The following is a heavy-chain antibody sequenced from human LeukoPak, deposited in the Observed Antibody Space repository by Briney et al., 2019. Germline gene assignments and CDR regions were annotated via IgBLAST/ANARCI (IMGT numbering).Heavy chain of an antibody. CDR2: ISGSGGST. J-gene: IGHJ4*02. CDR1: GFTFSSYA. V-gene: IGHV3-23*01. D-gene: IGHD2-2*01. CDR3: AKHYCSSTSCHGDY. Sequence: GGSLRLSCAASGFTFSSYAMSWVRQAPGKGLEWDSAISGSGGSTYYADSVKGRFTISRDNSKNTLYLQMNSLRAEDTAVYYCAKHYCSSTSCHGDYWGQGTLVTVSS.